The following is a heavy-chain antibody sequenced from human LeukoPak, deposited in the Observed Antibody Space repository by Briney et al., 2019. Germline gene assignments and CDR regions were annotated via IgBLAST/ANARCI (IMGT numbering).Heavy chain of an antibody. V-gene: IGHV3-15*01. CDR1: GFTFSNAW. CDR2: IQSKTNGGTT. CDR3: STLGFDP. Sequence: GGSLRLSCAASGFTFSNAWMSWVRQAPGKGLEWVGRIQSKTNGGTTDYAAPVKGRFTISRDDSKNTLYLQMNSLKTEDTAVYYCSTLGFDPWGQGTLVTVSS. J-gene: IGHJ5*02.